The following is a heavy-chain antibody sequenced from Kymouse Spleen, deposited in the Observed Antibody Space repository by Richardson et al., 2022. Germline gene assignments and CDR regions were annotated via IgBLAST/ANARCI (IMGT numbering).Heavy chain of an antibody. CDR1: GFTFSSYW. D-gene: IGHD6-6*01. Sequence: EVQLVESGGGLVQPGGSLRLSCAASGFTFSSYWMHWVRQAPGKGLVWVSRINSDGSSTSYADSVKGRFTISRDNAKNTLYLQMNSLRAEDTAVYYCAREGSSSSYYYYYYGMDVWGQGTTVTVSS. CDR3: AREGSSSSYYYYYYGMDV. CDR2: INSDGSST. V-gene: IGHV3-74*01. J-gene: IGHJ6*02.